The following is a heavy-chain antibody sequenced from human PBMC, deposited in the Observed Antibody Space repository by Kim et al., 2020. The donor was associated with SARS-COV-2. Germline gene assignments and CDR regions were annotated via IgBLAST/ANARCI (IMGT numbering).Heavy chain of an antibody. V-gene: IGHV4-31*03. CDR3: ARAPITMIVVVQAFDI. J-gene: IGHJ3*02. Sequence: SETLSLTCTVSGGSISSGGYYWSCIRQHPGKGLEWIGSIYYSGRTYYNPSLKSRVTISVDTSKNQFSLKLSSVTAADTAVYYCARAPITMIVVVQAFDIWGQGTMVTVSS. CDR1: GGSISSGGYY. D-gene: IGHD3-22*01. CDR2: IYYSGRT.